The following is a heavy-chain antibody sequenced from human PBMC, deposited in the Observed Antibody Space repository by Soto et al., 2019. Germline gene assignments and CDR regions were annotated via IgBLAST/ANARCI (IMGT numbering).Heavy chain of an antibody. CDR2: INPNSGGT. CDR1: GYTFSGYS. CDR3: ARAQSGGNLYYYYGMDV. V-gene: IGHV1-2*04. D-gene: IGHD2-15*01. J-gene: IGHJ6*02. Sequence: ASVKVSCKASGYTFSGYSLHWVRQAPGQGLEWMGWINPNSGGTNYAQKFQGWVTMTRDTSISTAYMELSRLRSDDTAVYYCARAQSGGNLYYYYGMDVWGQGTTVTVSS.